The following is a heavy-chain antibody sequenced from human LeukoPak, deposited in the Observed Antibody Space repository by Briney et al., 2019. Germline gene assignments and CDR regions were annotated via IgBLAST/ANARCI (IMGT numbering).Heavy chain of an antibody. CDR1: GFTFSNHA. Sequence: GGSLRLSCAASGFTFSNHAMHWVRQAPGKGLEWVAVISYDGSNKYYTDSMKGRFTISRDNSKNALYLQMNSLRAEDTAVYYCXXGHGRLPRVDSDYWGQGALVTVSS. CDR2: ISYDGSNK. V-gene: IGHV3-30*03. D-gene: IGHD3-16*01. J-gene: IGHJ4*02. CDR3: XXGHGRLPRVDSDY.